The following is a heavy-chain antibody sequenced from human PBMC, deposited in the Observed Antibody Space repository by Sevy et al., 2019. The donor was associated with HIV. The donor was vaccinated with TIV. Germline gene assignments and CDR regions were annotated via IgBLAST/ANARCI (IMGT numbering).Heavy chain of an antibody. Sequence: GGSLRRSCAASGFTFRRYAMHWVRQAPGQGLESVAVISYDGGKTYHADSVKGRFTISRDNSENTLYLQMNSLRAEDTAVYYCTRDGGGDYFDYWGLGTLVTVSS. D-gene: IGHD2-15*01. CDR2: ISYDGGKT. V-gene: IGHV3-30*04. CDR3: TRDGGGDYFDY. J-gene: IGHJ4*02. CDR1: GFTFRRYA.